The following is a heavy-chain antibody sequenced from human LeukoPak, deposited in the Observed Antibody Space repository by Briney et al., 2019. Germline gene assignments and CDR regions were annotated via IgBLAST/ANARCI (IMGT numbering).Heavy chain of an antibody. CDR2: INHSGST. CDR1: GGSFSGYY. Sequence: SETLSLTCAVYGGSFSGYYWSWIRQPPGKGLEWIGEINHSGSTNYNPSLKSRVTISVDTSKNQFSLKLSSVTAADTAVYYCAREGDYDFWSGYRQPNKPHYYYYYMDVWGKGTTVTVSS. J-gene: IGHJ6*03. D-gene: IGHD3-3*01. V-gene: IGHV4-34*01. CDR3: AREGDYDFWSGYRQPNKPHYYYYYMDV.